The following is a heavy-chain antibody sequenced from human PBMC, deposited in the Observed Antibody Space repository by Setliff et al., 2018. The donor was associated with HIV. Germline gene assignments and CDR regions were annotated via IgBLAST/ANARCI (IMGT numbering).Heavy chain of an antibody. Sequence: GGSLRLSCAASGVTFDNYGIHWVRQPPGKGLAWVSRVYSAGTTTTYADSVKGRFTISRDNGKNTLYLQMNSLRAEDSAVYYCARDLVWPYSSRWYDAFDIWGQGTMVTVSS. V-gene: IGHV3-74*01. CDR3: ARDLVWPYSSRWYDAFDI. CDR1: GVTFDNYG. CDR2: VYSAGTTT. D-gene: IGHD6-13*01. J-gene: IGHJ3*02.